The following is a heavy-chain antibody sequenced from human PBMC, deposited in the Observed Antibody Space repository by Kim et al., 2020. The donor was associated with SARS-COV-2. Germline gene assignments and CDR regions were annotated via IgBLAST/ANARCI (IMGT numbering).Heavy chain of an antibody. CDR3: ARDPITMVRGVPSNWFDP. J-gene: IGHJ5*02. CDR2: ISYDGSNK. V-gene: IGHV3-30*04. CDR1: GFTFSSYA. Sequence: GGSLRLSCAASGFTFSSYAMHWVRQAPGKGLEWVAVISYDGSNKYYADSVKGRFTISRDNSKNTLYLQMNSLRAEDTAVYYCARDPITMVRGVPSNWFDPWGQGTLVTVSS. D-gene: IGHD3-10*01.